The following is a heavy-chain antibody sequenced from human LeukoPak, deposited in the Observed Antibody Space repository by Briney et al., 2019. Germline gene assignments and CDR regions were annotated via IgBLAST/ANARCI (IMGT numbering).Heavy chain of an antibody. J-gene: IGHJ4*02. CDR3: AKDESSSQYYFDY. CDR2: ISYDGSNK. CDR1: GFTFSSYG. D-gene: IGHD6-13*01. V-gene: IGHV3-30*18. Sequence: GGSLRLSCAASGFTFSSYGMHWVRQAPGKGLEWVAVISYDGSNKYYADSVKGRFTIPRDNSKNTLYLQMNSLRAEDTAVYYCAKDESSSQYYFDYWGQGTLVTVSS.